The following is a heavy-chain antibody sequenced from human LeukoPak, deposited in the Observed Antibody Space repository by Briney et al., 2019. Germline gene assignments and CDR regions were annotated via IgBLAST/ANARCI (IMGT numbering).Heavy chain of an antibody. D-gene: IGHD6-19*01. Sequence: GGSLRLSCAASGFTFSSYWMSWVRQAPGKGLEWVANIKQDGSEKYYVDSVKGRFTISRDNSKNTLYLQMNSLRAEDTAVYYCARDDSSGWYAYYYYGMDVWGQGTTVTVSS. J-gene: IGHJ6*02. V-gene: IGHV3-7*01. CDR2: IKQDGSEK. CDR3: ARDDSSGWYAYYYYGMDV. CDR1: GFTFSSYW.